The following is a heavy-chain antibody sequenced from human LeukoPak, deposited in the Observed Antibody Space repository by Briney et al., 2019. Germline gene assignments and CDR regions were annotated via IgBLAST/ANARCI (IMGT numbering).Heavy chain of an antibody. CDR1: GGTFSSYA. J-gene: IGHJ4*02. V-gene: IGHV1-69*04. D-gene: IGHD4-23*01. Sequence: ASVKVSCKASGGTFSSYAISWVRQAPGQGLEWMGRIIPILGIANYAQKFQGRVTITADKSTSTAYMELSSLRSEDTAVYYCARETAYGGNDYWGQGTLVTVSS. CDR2: IIPILGIA. CDR3: ARETAYGGNDY.